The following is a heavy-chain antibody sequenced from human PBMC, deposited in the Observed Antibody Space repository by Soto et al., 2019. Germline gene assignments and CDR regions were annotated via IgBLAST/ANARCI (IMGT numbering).Heavy chain of an antibody. CDR1: GFTFSSYG. CDR3: ARPTNYGDYEGVYYFDY. D-gene: IGHD4-17*01. CDR2: IWFDGSEK. V-gene: IGHV3-33*01. Sequence: QVQLLESGGGVVQPGRSLRLSCAASGFTFSSYGMHWVRQAPGKGLEWVAVIWFDGSEKYYADSVKGRFTISRDNSKNTMYLQMNSLRAEDTAVYYCARPTNYGDYEGVYYFDYWGQGTLITVSS. J-gene: IGHJ4*02.